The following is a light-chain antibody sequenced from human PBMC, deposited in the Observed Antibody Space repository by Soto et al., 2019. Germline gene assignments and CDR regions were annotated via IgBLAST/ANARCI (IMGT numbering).Light chain of an antibody. V-gene: IGKV1-12*01. J-gene: IGKJ1*01. CDR3: QQSYSTPPWT. Sequence: DIQMAQSTSSVSASVGDRVTITCRASQGISSSLAWYQQRPGKAPKLLIYAASNLQSGVPSRFSGSGSGTDFTLTISSLQPEDFATYFCQQSYSTPPWTFGHGAKVDIK. CDR2: AAS. CDR1: QGISSS.